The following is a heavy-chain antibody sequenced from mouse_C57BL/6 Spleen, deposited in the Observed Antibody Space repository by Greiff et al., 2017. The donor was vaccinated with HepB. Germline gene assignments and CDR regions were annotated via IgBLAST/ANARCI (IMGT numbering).Heavy chain of an antibody. V-gene: IGHV5-6*01. J-gene: IGHJ3*01. CDR2: ISSGGSYT. CDR1: GFTFSSYG. CDR3: AREGVYYDYDGFAY. Sequence: EVQRVESGGGLVKPGGSLKLSCAASGFTFSSYGMSWVRQTPDKRLEWVATISSGGSYTYYPDSVKGRFTISRDNAKNTLYLQMSSLKSEDTAMYYCAREGVYYDYDGFAYWGQGTLVTVSA. D-gene: IGHD2-4*01.